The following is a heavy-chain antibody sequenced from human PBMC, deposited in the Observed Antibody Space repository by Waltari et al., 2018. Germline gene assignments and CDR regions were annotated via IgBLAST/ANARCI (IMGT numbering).Heavy chain of an antibody. D-gene: IGHD5-12*01. CDR2: FIYSGGST. CDR3: ARAHIVATDY. CDR1: GFTFSSYG. Sequence: EVQLLESGGDLVQPGGSLRLSCAASGFTFSSYGMTWVRLVSGKGLEWVSFIYSGGSTYYAESVRGRFTISRDNSKNTLYLQMNSLRPEDTGIYYCARAHIVATDYWGQGTLVTVSS. V-gene: IGHV3-23*03. J-gene: IGHJ4*02.